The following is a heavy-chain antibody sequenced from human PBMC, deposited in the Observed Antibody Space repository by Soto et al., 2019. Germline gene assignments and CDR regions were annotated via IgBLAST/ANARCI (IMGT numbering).Heavy chain of an antibody. CDR3: AQGVVVATTYFKH. CDR1: GVTFSSYG. J-gene: IGHJ1*01. CDR2: ISDDGSDK. D-gene: IGHD2-15*01. Sequence: QVQLVESGGGVVQPGRALRLSCAASGVTFSSYGMHWVRQAPGKGLEWVPVISDDGSDKYYADSVKGRFAISRDNSNNTLYLQMDILRAEDTAVYYCAQGVVVATTYFKHWGQGTLVTVSS. V-gene: IGHV3-30*18.